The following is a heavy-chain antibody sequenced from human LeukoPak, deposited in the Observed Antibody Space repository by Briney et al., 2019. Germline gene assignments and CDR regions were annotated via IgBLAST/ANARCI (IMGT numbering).Heavy chain of an antibody. CDR2: IYTSGST. D-gene: IGHD1-1*01. CDR1: GGSINSGSYY. Sequence: SETLSLTCTVSGGSINSGSYYWSWIRQPAGTGLEWIGRIYTSGSTNYNPSLKSRVTMSLDTSKNQVSLNLRSVTAADTAVYYCARDRLQLQSWGQGTLVTVSS. CDR3: ARDRLQLQS. J-gene: IGHJ5*02. V-gene: IGHV4-61*02.